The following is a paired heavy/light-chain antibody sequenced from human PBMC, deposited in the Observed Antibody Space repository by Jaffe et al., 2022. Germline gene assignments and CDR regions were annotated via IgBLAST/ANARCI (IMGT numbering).Heavy chain of an antibody. V-gene: IGHV3-11*01. D-gene: IGHD3-3*01. CDR3: ARVEREPIPATSYYYMDV. CDR1: GFTFSDYY. CDR2: ISSSGSTI. J-gene: IGHJ6*03. Sequence: QVQLVESGGGLVKPGGSLRLSCAASGFTFSDYYMSWIRQAPGKGLEWVSYISSSGSTIYYADSVKGRFTISRDNAKNSLYLQMNSLRAEDTAVYYCARVEREPIPATSYYYMDVWGKGTTVTVSS.
Light chain of an antibody. CDR2: EGS. Sequence: QSALTQPASVSGSPGQSITISCTGTSSDVGSYNLVSWYQQHPGKAPKLMIYEGSKRPSGVSNRFSGSKSGNTASLTISGLQAEDEADYYCCSYAGSVVFGGGTKLTVL. V-gene: IGLV2-23*01. J-gene: IGLJ2*01. CDR1: SSDVGSYNL. CDR3: CSYAGSVV.